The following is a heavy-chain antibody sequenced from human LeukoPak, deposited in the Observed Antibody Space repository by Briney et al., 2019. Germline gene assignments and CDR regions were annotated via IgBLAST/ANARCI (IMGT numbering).Heavy chain of an antibody. CDR3: ARVHCTNGVCYHGHYY. J-gene: IGHJ4*02. V-gene: IGHV1-18*01. CDR1: GYTFSSYG. Sequence: ASVKVSCKASGYTFSSYGISWVRQAPVQGLEWMGWISAYNGNTNCAQKLQGRVTMTTDTSTSTAYMELRSLRSDDTAVYYCARVHCTNGVCYHGHYYWGQGTLVTVSS. CDR2: ISAYNGNT. D-gene: IGHD2-8*01.